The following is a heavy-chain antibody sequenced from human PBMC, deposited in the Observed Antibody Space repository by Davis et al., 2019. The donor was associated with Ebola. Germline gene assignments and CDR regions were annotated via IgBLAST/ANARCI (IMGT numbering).Heavy chain of an antibody. CDR2: ISSSSSYI. J-gene: IGHJ4*02. CDR3: AKDSGGSGWYEFDY. D-gene: IGHD6-19*01. V-gene: IGHV3-21*01. CDR1: GFTFSTYN. Sequence: GESLKISCAASGFTFSTYNMNWVRQAPGKGLEWVSCISSSSSYIYYADSVKGRFTISRDNAKNSLYLQMNSLRDEDTAVYYCAKDSGGSGWYEFDYWGQGTLVTVSS.